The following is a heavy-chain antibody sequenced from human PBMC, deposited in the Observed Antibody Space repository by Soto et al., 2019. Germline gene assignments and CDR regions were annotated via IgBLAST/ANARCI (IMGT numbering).Heavy chain of an antibody. CDR1: GGTFSSYA. CDR2: IIPIFGTA. V-gene: IGHV1-69*13. D-gene: IGHD2-2*01. CDR3: ARGRCSSTSCYYWFDP. J-gene: IGHJ5*02. Sequence: ASVKVSCKASGGTFSSYAISWVRQAPGQGLEWMGGIIPIFGTANYAQKFQGRVTITADESTSTAYMELSSLRSEDTAVHYCARGRCSSTSCYYWFDPWGQGTLVTVSS.